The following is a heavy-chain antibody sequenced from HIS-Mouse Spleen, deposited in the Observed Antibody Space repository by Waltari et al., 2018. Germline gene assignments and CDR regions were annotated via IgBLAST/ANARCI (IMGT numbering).Heavy chain of an antibody. CDR2: IYSGGST. D-gene: IGHD3-10*01. J-gene: IGHJ4*02. CDR1: GFTVSSNY. V-gene: IGHV3-53*02. CDR3: ARHYYYGSGSYYFDY. Sequence: EVQLVETGGGLIQPGGSLRLSCAASGFTVSSNYRSLVRQAPGKGLEWVSVIYSGGSTYYADSVKGRFTISRDNSKNTLYLQMNSLRAEDTAVYYCARHYYYGSGSYYFDYWGQGTLVTVSS.